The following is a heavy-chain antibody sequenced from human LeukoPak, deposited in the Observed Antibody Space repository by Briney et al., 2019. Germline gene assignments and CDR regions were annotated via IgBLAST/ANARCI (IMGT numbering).Heavy chain of an antibody. CDR1: GFSFSTYS. CDR2: ITSSTSDL. J-gene: IGHJ6*02. D-gene: IGHD5-12*01. V-gene: IGHV3-21*01. Sequence: GGSLRLSCAASGFSFSTYSMNWVCQAPGKGLEWVSSITSSTSDLLYGDSVEGRFTISRDNAKNSLFLQMNSLRAEDTAVYYCARVRGYRTYSYNDMDVWGQGTTVTVSS. CDR3: ARVRGYRTYSYNDMDV.